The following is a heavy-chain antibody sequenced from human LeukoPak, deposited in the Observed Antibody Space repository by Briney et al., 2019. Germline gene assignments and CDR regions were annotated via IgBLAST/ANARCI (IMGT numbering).Heavy chain of an antibody. D-gene: IGHD3-10*01. V-gene: IGHV4-31*03. Sequence: SETLSLTCTVSGGSISSGGYYWSWIRQHPGKGLEWIGYIYYSGSTHYNPSLKSRVTISVDTSKNQFSLKLSSVTAADTAVYYCARVWFDGSGSYSLGDYWGQGTLVTVSS. CDR1: GGSISSGGYY. J-gene: IGHJ4*02. CDR3: ARVWFDGSGSYSLGDY. CDR2: IYYSGST.